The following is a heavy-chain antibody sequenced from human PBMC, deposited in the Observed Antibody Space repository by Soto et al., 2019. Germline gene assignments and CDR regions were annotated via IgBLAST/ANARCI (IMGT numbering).Heavy chain of an antibody. Sequence: GGSLRLSCAASGFTFSKYSMNWVRQAPGKGLEWVSYISDSSDSMYYADSVKGRFTISRDNAKNSLYLQMNSLRAEDTAVYYCARGPAYNWNYGPGYGMDVWGQGTTVTVSS. V-gene: IGHV3-48*01. CDR2: ISDSSDSM. CDR1: GFTFSKYS. J-gene: IGHJ6*02. D-gene: IGHD1-7*01. CDR3: ARGPAYNWNYGPGYGMDV.